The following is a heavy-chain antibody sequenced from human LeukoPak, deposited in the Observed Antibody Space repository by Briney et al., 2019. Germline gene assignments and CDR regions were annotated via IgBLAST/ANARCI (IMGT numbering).Heavy chain of an antibody. CDR2: IYYSGSA. J-gene: IGHJ4*02. Sequence: SETLSLTCTVSGGSISSYYWSWIRQPPGKGLEWIGYIYYSGSANYNPSLKSRVTISVDTSKNQFSLKLSSVTAADTAVYYCARIGHEDYYFDYWGQGTLVTVSS. V-gene: IGHV4-59*01. CDR3: ARIGHEDYYFDY. CDR1: GGSISSYY.